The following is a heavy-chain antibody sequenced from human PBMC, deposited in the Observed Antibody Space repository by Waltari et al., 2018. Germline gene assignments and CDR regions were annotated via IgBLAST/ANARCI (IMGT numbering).Heavy chain of an antibody. V-gene: IGHV3-9*03. Sequence: ELRLVESGGDWVQPGWSLRLSCAASGFTFDDYGMHWVRQVPGKGLEWVAGISLNSDNTDDADSVKGRVTISRDDTQRSLYLQMDSLRVDDMALYYCAKEDSLFGGVILGQYDAFDLWGQGTMVTVSS. CDR2: ISLNSDNT. CDR3: AKEDSLFGGVILGQYDAFDL. D-gene: IGHD3-16*01. J-gene: IGHJ3*01. CDR1: GFTFDDYG.